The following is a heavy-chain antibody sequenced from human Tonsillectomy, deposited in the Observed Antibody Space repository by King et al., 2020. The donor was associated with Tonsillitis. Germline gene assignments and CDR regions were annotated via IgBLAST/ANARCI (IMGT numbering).Heavy chain of an antibody. Sequence: QLVQSGGGLVQPGGSLRLSCAASGFTFSSYAMSWVRQAPGKGLEWVSAISGSGGSTYYADSVKGRFTISRDNSKKTLYLQMNSLRAEDTAVYYCAKDPQQRSIPIYDILTGDLDYWGQGTLVTVSS. D-gene: IGHD3-9*01. V-gene: IGHV3-23*04. J-gene: IGHJ4*02. CDR2: ISGSGGST. CDR1: GFTFSSYA. CDR3: AKDPQQRSIPIYDILTGDLDY.